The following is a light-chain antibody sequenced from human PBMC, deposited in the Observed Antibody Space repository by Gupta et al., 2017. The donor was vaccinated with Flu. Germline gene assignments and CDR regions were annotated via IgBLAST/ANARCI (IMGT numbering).Light chain of an antibody. CDR1: NSKVGSNS. J-gene: IGLJ3*02. CDR3: GTWDRSLNAGV. CDR2: DDN. Sequence: KVIISCSGTNSKVGSNSVAWYRQLPGTAPKLLIYDDNKRPSGISERVSGSRSGTSATLGITGLQTGDEADYYCGTWDRSLNAGVFGGGTKLTVL. V-gene: IGLV1-51*01.